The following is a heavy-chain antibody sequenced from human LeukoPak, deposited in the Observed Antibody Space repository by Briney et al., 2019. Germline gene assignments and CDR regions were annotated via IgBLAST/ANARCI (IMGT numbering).Heavy chain of an antibody. CDR1: GFTFSSYS. D-gene: IGHD2-2*01. CDR3: ARRALRYCSSTSCPAQYYGVDV. CDR2: IKEDGSEK. V-gene: IGHV3-7*03. J-gene: IGHJ6*04. Sequence: GGSLRLSCAASGFTFSSYSMNWVRQAPGKGLEWVASIKEDGSEKYYVDSVKGRFTISRDNAKNSLYLQTNSLRAEDTAVYYCARRALRYCSSTSCPAQYYGVDVWGKGTTVTVSS.